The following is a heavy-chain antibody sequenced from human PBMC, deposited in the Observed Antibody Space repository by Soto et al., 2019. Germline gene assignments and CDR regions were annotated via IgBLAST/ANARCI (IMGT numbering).Heavy chain of an antibody. D-gene: IGHD3-10*01. CDR3: AKDAVRGVITRPQPFDY. J-gene: IGHJ4*02. V-gene: IGHV3-23*01. CDR1: GFTFSSYA. Sequence: GGSLRLSCAASGFTFSSYAMSWVRQAPGKGLEWVSAISGSGGSTYYADSVKGRFTISRDNSKNTLYLQMNSLGAEDTAVYYCAKDAVRGVITRPQPFDYWGQGTLVTVSS. CDR2: ISGSGGST.